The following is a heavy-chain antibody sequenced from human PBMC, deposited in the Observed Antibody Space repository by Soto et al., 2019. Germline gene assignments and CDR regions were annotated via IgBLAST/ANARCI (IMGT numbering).Heavy chain of an antibody. V-gene: IGHV1-8*01. Sequence: QVQLVQSGAEVKKPGASVKVSCKASGYTFTSYVINWLRQATGQGLGWTGWMNPNSGNTGYAQKFQGRVTMTRNTSISTAYMELSSLRSEDTAVYYCARAAQQLANWFDPWGQGTLVTVSS. CDR1: GYTFTSYV. CDR2: MNPNSGNT. D-gene: IGHD6-13*01. J-gene: IGHJ5*02. CDR3: ARAAQQLANWFDP.